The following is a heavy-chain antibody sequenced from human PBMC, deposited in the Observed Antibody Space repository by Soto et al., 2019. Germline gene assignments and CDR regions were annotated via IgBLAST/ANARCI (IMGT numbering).Heavy chain of an antibody. J-gene: IGHJ4*02. Sequence: PSETLSLTCAFYGGSFSGYDWTWIRQPPGTGLEWIGEINHSGSTNYNPSLKSRVTISVDTSKNQFSLKLTSVTAADTAVYYCARAHGRTFYYGSGSYFTIWGQGTLFTASS. CDR1: GGSFSGYD. CDR2: INHSGST. D-gene: IGHD3-10*01. CDR3: ARAHGRTFYYGSGSYFTI. V-gene: IGHV4-34*01.